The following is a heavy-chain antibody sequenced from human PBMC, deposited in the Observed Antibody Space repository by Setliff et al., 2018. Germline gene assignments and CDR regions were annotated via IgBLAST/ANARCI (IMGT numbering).Heavy chain of an antibody. D-gene: IGHD2-15*01. V-gene: IGHV4-4*08. CDR2: IYTSGST. Sequence: SETLSLTCTVSGGFISSYYWSWIRQPPWKGLEWIGYIYTSGSTNYNPSLKSRVTISLDMSKNQFSLKLSSVTAADTAVYYCARDSGALGCCTGGICYDYWGQGTLVTVSS. CDR3: ARDSGALGCCTGGICYDY. CDR1: GGFISSYY. J-gene: IGHJ4*02.